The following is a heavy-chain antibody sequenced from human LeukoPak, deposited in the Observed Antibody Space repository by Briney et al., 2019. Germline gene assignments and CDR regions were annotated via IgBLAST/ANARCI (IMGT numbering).Heavy chain of an antibody. CDR1: GFTFSTYW. CDR3: ARDYPPY. CDR2: INSDESNT. J-gene: IGHJ4*02. Sequence: GGSLRLSCAASGFTFSTYWMHWVRQAPGKGLVWVSRINSDESNTNYADSVKGRFTISRDNAKNTLYLQVNSLSAEDTALYYCARDYPPYWGQGTLVTVSA. V-gene: IGHV3-74*01.